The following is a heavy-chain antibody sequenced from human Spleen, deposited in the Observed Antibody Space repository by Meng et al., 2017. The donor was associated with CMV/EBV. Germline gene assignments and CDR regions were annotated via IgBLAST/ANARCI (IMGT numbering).Heavy chain of an antibody. CDR3: ARGGNIPNYYYGMDV. J-gene: IGHJ6*02. D-gene: IGHD2-21*01. CDR2: VKTNTGNA. Sequence: SGTTFTNAAMNWVRQAAGRGLEWMGWVKTNTGNAKYEQRFKGRFVFTLDTSIRTAYLQISSLKAEDTAVYYCARGGNIPNYYYGMDVWGQGTTVTVSS. V-gene: IGHV7-4-1*02. CDR1: GTTFTNAA.